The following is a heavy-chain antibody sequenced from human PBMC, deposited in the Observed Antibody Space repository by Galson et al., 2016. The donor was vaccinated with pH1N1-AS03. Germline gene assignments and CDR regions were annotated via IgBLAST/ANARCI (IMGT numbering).Heavy chain of an antibody. CDR2: INVGGGNA. V-gene: IGHV1-3*01. D-gene: IGHD3-3*01. CDR3: ARGFLEAVIDY. J-gene: IGHJ4*02. Sequence: SVKVSCKASGHNFTNYAIHWVRQAPGQRLEWMGWINVGGGNAQYSQKFQGRVTMTRDTSASTAYMELSSLTSDDTSVYYCARGFLEAVIDYWGQGSLVTVSS. CDR1: GHNFTNYA.